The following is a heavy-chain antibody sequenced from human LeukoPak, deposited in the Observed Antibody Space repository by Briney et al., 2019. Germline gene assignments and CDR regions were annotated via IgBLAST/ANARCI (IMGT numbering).Heavy chain of an antibody. CDR1: GFTFSSYA. J-gene: IGHJ4*02. Sequence: PGGSLRLSCAASGFTFSSYAMSWVRQAPGKGLEWVSAISGSGGSTYYADSVKGRFTISRDNSKNTLYLQMNSLRAEDTAVYYCAVATLLWFGELLDYWGQGTLVTVSS. D-gene: IGHD3-10*01. CDR2: ISGSGGST. V-gene: IGHV3-23*01. CDR3: AVATLLWFGELLDY.